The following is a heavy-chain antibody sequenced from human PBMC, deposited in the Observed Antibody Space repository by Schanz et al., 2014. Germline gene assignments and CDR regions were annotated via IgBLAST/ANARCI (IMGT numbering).Heavy chain of an antibody. J-gene: IGHJ4*02. CDR3: ARDNRYYLFDY. V-gene: IGHV3-64*01. D-gene: IGHD3-16*02. Sequence: EVKMVESGGGLVQPGGSLRLSCAASGFTFSTSTMHWVRQAPGKGLEYVSSISSKGDMTFYGNSVKGRFTISRDNSKNTLYLQLGSLSAEDTAVYFCARDNRYYLFDYWGQGALVTVSS. CDR1: GFTFSTST. CDR2: ISSKGDMT.